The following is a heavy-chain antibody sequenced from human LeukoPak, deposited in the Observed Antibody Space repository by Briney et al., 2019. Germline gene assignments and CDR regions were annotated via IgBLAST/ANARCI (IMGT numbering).Heavy chain of an antibody. D-gene: IGHD3-22*01. V-gene: IGHV4-39*01. CDR3: ARTYYYDSSGYYRPLFYYYYYMDV. CDR2: IYYSGST. CDR1: GGSISSSSYY. J-gene: IGHJ6*03. Sequence: PSETLSLTCTVSGGSISSSSYYWGWIRQPPGKGLEWIGSIYYSGSTYYNPSLKSRVTISVDTSKNQFSLKLSSVTAADTAVYYCARTYYYDSSGYYRPLFYYYYYMDVWGKGTTVTISS.